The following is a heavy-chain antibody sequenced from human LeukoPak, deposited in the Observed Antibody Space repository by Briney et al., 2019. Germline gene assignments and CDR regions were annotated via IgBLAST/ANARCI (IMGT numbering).Heavy chain of an antibody. CDR2: IYYSGST. CDR1: GGSISSYY. J-gene: IGHJ5*02. Sequence: PSETLSLTRTVSGGSISSYYWSWIRQPPGKGLEWIGYIYYSGSTNYNPSLKSRVTMSVDTSKNQFSLNLTSVTAADTAVYYCARHYSYARAWFDPWGQGTLVTVSS. CDR3: ARHYSYARAWFDP. V-gene: IGHV4-59*08. D-gene: IGHD3-16*01.